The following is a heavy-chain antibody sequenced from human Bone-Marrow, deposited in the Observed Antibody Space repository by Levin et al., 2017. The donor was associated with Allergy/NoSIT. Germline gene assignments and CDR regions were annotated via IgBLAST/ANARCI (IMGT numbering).Heavy chain of an antibody. CDR1: GYTFTGYY. J-gene: IGHJ4*02. CDR3: ARVVATINELDY. V-gene: IGHV1-2*02. CDR2: INPNSGGT. Sequence: ASVKVSCKASGYTFTGYYMHWVRQAPGQGLEWMGWINPNSGGTNYAQKFQGRVTMTRDTSISTAYMELSRLRSDDTAVYYCARVVATINELDYWGQGTLVTVSS. D-gene: IGHD5-12*01.